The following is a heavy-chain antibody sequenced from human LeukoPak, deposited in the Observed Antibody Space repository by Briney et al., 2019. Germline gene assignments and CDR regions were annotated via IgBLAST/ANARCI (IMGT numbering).Heavy chain of an antibody. Sequence: SETLSLTCTVSGGSISSYYWSWIRQPARKGLEWIGRIYTSGSTNYNPSLKSRVTMSVDTSKNQFSLKLSSVTAADTAVYYCARAMTGETYSSQIYYYYYGMDVWGQGTTVTVSS. D-gene: IGHD6-19*01. V-gene: IGHV4-4*07. CDR3: ARAMTGETYSSQIYYYYYGMDV. CDR1: GGSISSYY. J-gene: IGHJ6*02. CDR2: IYTSGST.